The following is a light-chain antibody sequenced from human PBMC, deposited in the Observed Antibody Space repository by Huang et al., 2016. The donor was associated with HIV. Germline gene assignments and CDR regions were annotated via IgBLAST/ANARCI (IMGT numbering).Light chain of an antibody. CDR1: QDISSY. J-gene: IGKJ4*01. Sequence: AIRMTQSPSSLSASTGDRVTITCRASQDISSYLAWYQQKPGEAPKLLMYAASTLQGGDPSRFSGSGSGTDFTLTISCLQSEDFATYYCQQYYRPLLTFGGGTRV. V-gene: IGKV1-8*01. CDR3: QQYYRPLLT. CDR2: AAS.